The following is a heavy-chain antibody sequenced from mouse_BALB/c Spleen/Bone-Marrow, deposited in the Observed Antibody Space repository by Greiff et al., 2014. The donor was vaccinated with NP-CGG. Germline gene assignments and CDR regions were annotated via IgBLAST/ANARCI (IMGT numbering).Heavy chain of an antibody. Sequence: VQLKESGPGLVKPSQTVSLTCAVTGISITTGNYRWSWIRQFPGNKLEWIGYIYYSGTITYNPSLTSRTTITRDTSKNQFFLEMNSLTAEDTATYYCARDGNYAMDYWGQGTSVTVPS. CDR2: IYYSGTI. CDR1: GISITTGNYR. CDR3: ARDGNYAMDY. D-gene: IGHD1-1*02. V-gene: IGHV3-5*02. J-gene: IGHJ4*01.